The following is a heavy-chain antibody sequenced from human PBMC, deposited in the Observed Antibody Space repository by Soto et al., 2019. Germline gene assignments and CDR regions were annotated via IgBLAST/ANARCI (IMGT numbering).Heavy chain of an antibody. CDR1: GYTFTDYW. CDR3: ATTGGGYYYYYGMDV. D-gene: IGHD7-27*01. V-gene: IGHV5-51*01. CDR2: IYPGDSDT. J-gene: IGHJ6*02. Sequence: GESLKISCKGSGYTFTDYWIGWVRQLPGKGLEWMGIIYPGDSDTRYSPSFQGHVTISADKSISTAYLQWSSLKASDTAMYYCATTGGGYYYYYGMDVWGQGTTLTVSS.